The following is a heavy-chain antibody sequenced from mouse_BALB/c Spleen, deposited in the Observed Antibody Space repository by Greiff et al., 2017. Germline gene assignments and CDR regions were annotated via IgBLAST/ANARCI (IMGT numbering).Heavy chain of an antibody. CDR2: INPSNGGT. CDR1: GYTFTSYY. CDR3: TRESGYWYFDV. V-gene: IGHV1S81*02. J-gene: IGHJ1*01. D-gene: IGHD4-1*01. Sequence: QVQLQQSGAELVKPGASVKLSCKASGYTFTSYYMYWVKQRPGQGLEWIGEINPSNGGTNFNEKFKSKATLTVDKSSSTAYMQLSSLTSEDSAVYYCTRESGYWYFDVWGAGTTVTVSS.